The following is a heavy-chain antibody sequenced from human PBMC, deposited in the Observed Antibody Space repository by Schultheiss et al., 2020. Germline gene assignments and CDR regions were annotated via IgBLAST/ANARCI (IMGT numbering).Heavy chain of an antibody. V-gene: IGHV4-39*01. CDR3: ARAVPEFGQYCSGGSCYTGWYFDL. CDR1: GGSISSSSYY. D-gene: IGHD2-15*01. CDR2: IYYSGST. J-gene: IGHJ2*01. Sequence: SETLSLTCTVSGGSISSSSYYWGWIRQPPGKGLEWIGSIYYSGSTYYNPSLKSRVTISVDTSKNQFSLKLSSVTAADTAVYYCARAVPEFGQYCSGGSCYTGWYFDLWGRGGMVTVAS.